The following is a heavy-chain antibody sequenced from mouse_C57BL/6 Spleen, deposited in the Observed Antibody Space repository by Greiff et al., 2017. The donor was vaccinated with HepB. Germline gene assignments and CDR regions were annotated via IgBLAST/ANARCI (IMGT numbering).Heavy chain of an antibody. V-gene: IGHV6-3*01. CDR3: TVYYWYFDV. Sequence: EVHLVESGGGLVQPGGSMKLSCVASGFTFSNYWMNWVRQSPEKGLEWVAQIRLKSDNYATHYAESVKGRFTISRDDSKSSVYLQMNNLRAEDTGIYYCTVYYWYFDVWGTGTTVTVSS. CDR2: IRLKSDNYAT. CDR1: GFTFSNYW. J-gene: IGHJ1*03.